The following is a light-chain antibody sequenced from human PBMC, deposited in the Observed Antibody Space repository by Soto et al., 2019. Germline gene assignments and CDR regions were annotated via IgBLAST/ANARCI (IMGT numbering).Light chain of an antibody. CDR3: SPYRSSPPSDV. CDR2: EVS. J-gene: IGLJ1*01. CDR1: SSDVGGYNH. V-gene: IGLV2-14*01. Sequence: QSALAQPASVSGSPGQSITISCTGTSSDVGGYNHVSWYQQHPGKAPKLMIYEVSNRPSGVSNRFSGSKSGNTASLTISGLQAEDEADYYCSPYRSSPPSDVFGTGTKVTVL.